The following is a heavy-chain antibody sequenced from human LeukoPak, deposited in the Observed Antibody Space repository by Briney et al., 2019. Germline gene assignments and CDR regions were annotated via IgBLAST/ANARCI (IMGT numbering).Heavy chain of an antibody. CDR2: IYYSGST. CDR1: GGSISSYY. J-gene: IGHJ5*02. D-gene: IGHD1-7*01. Sequence: SETLSLTCTVSGGSISSYYWSWIRQPPGKGLEWIGYIYYSGSTNYNPSLKSRVTISVDTSKNQFSLKLSSVTAADTAVYYCARDGTEYGFDPWGQGTLVTVSS. CDR3: ARDGTEYGFDP. V-gene: IGHV4-59*01.